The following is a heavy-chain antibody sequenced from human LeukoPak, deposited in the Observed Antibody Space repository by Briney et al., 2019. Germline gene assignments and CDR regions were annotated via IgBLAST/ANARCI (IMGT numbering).Heavy chain of an antibody. CDR2: ISSSSSYI. J-gene: IGHJ4*02. Sequence: PGGSLRLSCVASGFTFGKYWMSWVRQAPGKGLEWVSSISSSSSYIYYADSVKGRFTISRDNAKNSLYLQMNSLRAEDTAVYYCARGSSSLDYWGQGTLVTVSS. CDR3: ARGSSSLDY. V-gene: IGHV3-21*01. CDR1: GFTFGKYW. D-gene: IGHD6-13*01.